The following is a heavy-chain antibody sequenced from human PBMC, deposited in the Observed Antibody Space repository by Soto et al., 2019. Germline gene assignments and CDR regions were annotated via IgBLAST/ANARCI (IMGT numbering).Heavy chain of an antibody. CDR1: GFTFSSYA. V-gene: IGHV3-30-3*01. CDR2: ISYDGSNK. Sequence: QVQLVESGGGVVQPGRSLRLSCAASGFTFSSYAMHWVRQAPGKGLEWVAVISYDGSNKYYADPVKGRFTIARDNSKNALYLQMNSLRAEDTAVYYCARDPEWFKHGWFDPWGQGTLVTVSS. J-gene: IGHJ5*02. D-gene: IGHD3-3*01. CDR3: ARDPEWFKHGWFDP.